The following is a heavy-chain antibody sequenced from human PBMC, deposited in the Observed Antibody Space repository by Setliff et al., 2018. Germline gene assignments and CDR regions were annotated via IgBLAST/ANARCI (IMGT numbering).Heavy chain of an antibody. V-gene: IGHV1-69*13. J-gene: IGHJ5*01. CDR3: ARALGGISAAGNNWLDS. CDR1: GGTFNSFL. CDR2: IIPLFGTT. D-gene: IGHD6-13*01. Sequence: SVKVSCKNSGGTFNSFLVSWVRQAPGQGLEWMGGIIPLFGTTKYAQKFQDRITMTADESATTAYMELTSLRSEDTAVYYCARALGGISAAGNNWLDSWGQGTLVTVS.